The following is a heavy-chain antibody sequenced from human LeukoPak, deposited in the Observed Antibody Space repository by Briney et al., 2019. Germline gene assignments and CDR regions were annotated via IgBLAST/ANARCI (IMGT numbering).Heavy chain of an antibody. J-gene: IGHJ4*02. D-gene: IGHD5-24*01. CDR3: AAVETPTRFDY. CDR1: GGSFSGDY. CDR2: INHSGST. Sequence: SETLSLTCAVYGGSFSGDYWSWIRQPPGKGLEWIGEINHSGSTNYNPSLKSRVTISVDTSKNQFSLKLSSVTAADTAVYYCAAVETPTRFDYWGQGTLVTVSS. V-gene: IGHV4-34*01.